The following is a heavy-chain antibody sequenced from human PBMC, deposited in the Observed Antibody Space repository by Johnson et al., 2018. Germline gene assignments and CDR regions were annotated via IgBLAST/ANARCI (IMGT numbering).Heavy chain of an antibody. CDR1: GFTFSSYA. Sequence: VQLLETGGGVVQPWRSLRLSCAASGFTFSSYAMHWVRQAPGKGLEWVAVLSYDGSNKYYVDSVKGRFTISRDNSENTLFLQMNSLRAEDTAVYYCARVLRPAAGVRGGALDVWGQGTMVIVSS. V-gene: IGHV3-30*03. CDR2: LSYDGSNK. J-gene: IGHJ3*01. CDR3: ARVLRPAAGVRGGALDV. D-gene: IGHD6-13*01.